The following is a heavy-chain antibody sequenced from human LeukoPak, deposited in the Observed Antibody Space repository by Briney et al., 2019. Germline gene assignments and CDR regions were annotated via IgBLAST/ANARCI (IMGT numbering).Heavy chain of an antibody. J-gene: IGHJ6*03. CDR2: ISGSGGST. CDR1: GFTFSSYA. D-gene: IGHD2-2*01. V-gene: IGHV3-23*01. Sequence: GGSLRLSCAASGFTFSSYAMSWVRQAPGKGLEWVSAISGSGGSTYYADSVKGRFTISRDNSKNTAYLQMNSLKTEDTAVYYCSRQETDDYYYYYMDVWGKGTTVTVSS. CDR3: SRQETDDYYYYYMDV.